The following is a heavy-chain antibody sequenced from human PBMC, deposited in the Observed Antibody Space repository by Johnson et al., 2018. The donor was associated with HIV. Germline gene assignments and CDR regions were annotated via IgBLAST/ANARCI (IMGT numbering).Heavy chain of an antibody. Sequence: QVQLVESGGGLVKPGGSLRLSCAASGFTFSDYYMSWIRQAPGKGLEWVAVISYEGSTKYYADSVKGRFTISRDNSKNTLYLQMNSLRAEDTAVYYCAKDSSFSYYYSDAFDIWGQGTTVIVSS. CDR2: ISYEGSTK. CDR3: AKDSSFSYYYSDAFDI. D-gene: IGHD3-10*01. CDR1: GFTFSDYY. J-gene: IGHJ3*02. V-gene: IGHV3-30*18.